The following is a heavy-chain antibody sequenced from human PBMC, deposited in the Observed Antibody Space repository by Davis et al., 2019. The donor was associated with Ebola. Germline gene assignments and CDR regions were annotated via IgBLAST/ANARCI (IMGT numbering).Heavy chain of an antibody. CDR3: AGAYYYDSSGQAFDY. Sequence: PSETLSLTCAVSGGSISSGGYSWSWIRQPPGKGLEWIGYIYYSGSTYYNPSLKSRVTISVDTSKNQFSLKLSSVTAADTAVYYCAGAYYYDSSGQAFDYWGQGTLVTVSS. J-gene: IGHJ4*02. V-gene: IGHV4-30-4*07. CDR2: IYYSGST. CDR1: GGSISSGGYS. D-gene: IGHD3-22*01.